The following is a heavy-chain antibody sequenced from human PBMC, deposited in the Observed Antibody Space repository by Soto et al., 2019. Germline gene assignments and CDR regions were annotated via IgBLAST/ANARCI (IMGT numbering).Heavy chain of an antibody. J-gene: IGHJ4*02. Sequence: QMQLVQSGPEVKKPGTSVKVSCKASGFTFTSSAVQWVRQARGQRLEWIGWIVVGSGNTNYAQKFQERVTITRDMSTSTAYMELSSLRSEDTAVYYCAADIGTSKFDYWGQGTLVTVSS. CDR3: AADIGTSKFDY. V-gene: IGHV1-58*01. CDR2: IVVGSGNT. D-gene: IGHD1-1*01. CDR1: GFTFTSSA.